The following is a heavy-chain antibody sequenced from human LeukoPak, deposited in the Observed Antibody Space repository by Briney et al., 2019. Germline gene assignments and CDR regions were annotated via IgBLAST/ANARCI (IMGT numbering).Heavy chain of an antibody. CDR2: IYTSGST. CDR1: GGSIRSGSYY. Sequence: SETLSLTCTVSGGSIRSGSYYWSWIRQPAGKGLEWIGRIYTSGSTNYNPSLKSRVTISVDTSKNQFSLKLSSVTAADTAVYYCARAYCSGGSCSLFDPWGQGTLVTVSS. D-gene: IGHD2-15*01. J-gene: IGHJ5*02. V-gene: IGHV4-61*02. CDR3: ARAYCSGGSCSLFDP.